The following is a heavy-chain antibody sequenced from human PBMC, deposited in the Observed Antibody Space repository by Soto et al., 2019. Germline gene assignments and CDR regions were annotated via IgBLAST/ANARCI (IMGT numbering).Heavy chain of an antibody. CDR1: GYSISSSNW. CDR3: ARREIQGPIDY. Sequence: QVQLQESGQGRVKPSDTLSLTCAVSGYSISSSNWWGWIRQPPGKGLEWIGYIYYIGTTYYNPSRKSRVTMSVDTSKNQFSLKLTSVTAVDTAVYYCARREIQGPIDYWGQGTLVTVSS. CDR2: IYYIGTT. V-gene: IGHV4-28*01. J-gene: IGHJ4*02. D-gene: IGHD1-26*01.